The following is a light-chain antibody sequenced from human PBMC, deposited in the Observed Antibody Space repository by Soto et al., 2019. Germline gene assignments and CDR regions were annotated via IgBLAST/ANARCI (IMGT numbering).Light chain of an antibody. V-gene: IGLV1-44*01. Sequence: QSVLAQPPAASGTPGQRVTISCSGSYSNIGSSTVNWYQQLPGTAPKLLIYSSSQRPSGVPDRFSGSTSGTSASLAISGLQSEDEADYYCAAWDDSLNGYVFGTGTNVTVL. CDR1: YSNIGSST. J-gene: IGLJ1*01. CDR3: AAWDDSLNGYV. CDR2: SSS.